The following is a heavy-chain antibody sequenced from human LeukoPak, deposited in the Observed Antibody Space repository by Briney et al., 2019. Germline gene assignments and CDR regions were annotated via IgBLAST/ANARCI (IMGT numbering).Heavy chain of an antibody. J-gene: IGHJ6*03. D-gene: IGHD3/OR15-3a*01. CDR2: ISSSSSYI. CDR1: GFTFSSYS. CDR3: ARDMDYPVEYYYYSMDV. Sequence: PGGSLRLSCAASGFTFSSYSMNWVRQAPGKGLEWVSSISSSSSYIYYADSLKGRFTISRDNAKNSPYLQMNSLRAEDTAVYYCARDMDYPVEYYYYSMDVWGKGTTVTVSS. V-gene: IGHV3-21*01.